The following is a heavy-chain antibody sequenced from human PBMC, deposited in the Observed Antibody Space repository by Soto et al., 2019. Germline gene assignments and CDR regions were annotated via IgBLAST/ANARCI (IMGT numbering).Heavy chain of an antibody. J-gene: IGHJ4*02. CDR2: ISYDGSNK. Sequence: PGGSLRLSCAAAGFTFSSYGRHWVRQAPGKGLEWVAVISYDGSNKYYADSVKGRFTISRDNSKNTLYRQMNSLRAEDTAVYYCAKTYSSSPGPLDYRGRGTLVTVSS. D-gene: IGHD6-13*01. CDR1: GFTFSSYG. CDR3: AKTYSSSPGPLDY. V-gene: IGHV3-30*18.